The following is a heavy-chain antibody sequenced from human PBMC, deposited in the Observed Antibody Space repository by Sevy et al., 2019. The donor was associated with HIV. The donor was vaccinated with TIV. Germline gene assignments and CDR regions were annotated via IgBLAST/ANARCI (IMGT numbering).Heavy chain of an antibody. D-gene: IGHD2-8*01. CDR1: GFTFSKYS. CDR2: FSFGCGEI. J-gene: IGHJ4*02. V-gene: IGHV3-23*01. Sequence: GGSLRLSCAASGFTFSKYSMSWVRQPPGKGLEWVSTFSFGCGEINYEDSVKGRFTIYSDNSKSSVYLQMNNLRPEDTAVYYCASEGCTKSHDYWGQGTLVTVSS. CDR3: ASEGCTKSHDY.